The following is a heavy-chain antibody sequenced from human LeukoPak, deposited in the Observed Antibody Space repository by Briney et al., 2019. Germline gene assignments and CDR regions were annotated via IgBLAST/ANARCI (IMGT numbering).Heavy chain of an antibody. CDR2: IYHSGST. V-gene: IGHV4-38-2*02. Sequence: SETLSLTCIVSGYSISSGYYWVWIRQTPGKGLEWIGSIYHSGSTLYNPSLKSRVTISVDTSKNKFSLKLSSVTAADTAMYYCARDQPYMDVWGEGTTVTVSS. CDR1: GYSISSGYY. CDR3: ARDQPYMDV. J-gene: IGHJ6*03.